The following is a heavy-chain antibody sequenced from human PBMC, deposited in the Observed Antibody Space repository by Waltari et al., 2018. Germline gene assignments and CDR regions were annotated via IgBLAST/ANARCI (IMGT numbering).Heavy chain of an antibody. Sequence: EVQLVESGGGVVGPGGSLRLSCVVFGFTFHDYGMTWVRQVPGRGLEWVSGIKWNVGRTRYTDSVKGRFTISRDNAKNSLYLQMNSLRAEDTALYYCVRGSTGTIFDYWGQGTLVTVSS. J-gene: IGHJ4*02. CDR1: GFTFHDYG. CDR2: IKWNVGRT. D-gene: IGHD1-7*01. CDR3: VRGSTGTIFDY. V-gene: IGHV3-20*04.